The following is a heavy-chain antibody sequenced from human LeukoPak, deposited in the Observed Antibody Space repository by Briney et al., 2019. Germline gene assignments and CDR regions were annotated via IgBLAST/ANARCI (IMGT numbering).Heavy chain of an antibody. CDR3: ARDIEYDYFDS. D-gene: IGHD2/OR15-2a*01. J-gene: IGHJ4*02. Sequence: SETLSLTCTVSGGSISSSSYYWGWIRQAPGKGPEWIGSIYYRGSTYYNPSLTSRATISVDTSKNQFSLRLSSVTAADTAVYFCARDIEYDYFDSWGRGTLVTVSS. V-gene: IGHV4-39*07. CDR2: IYYRGST. CDR1: GGSISSSSYY.